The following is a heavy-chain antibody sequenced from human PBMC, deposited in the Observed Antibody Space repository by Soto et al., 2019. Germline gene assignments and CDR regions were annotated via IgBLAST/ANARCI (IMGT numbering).Heavy chain of an antibody. Sequence: QVQLVQSGAEVKKPGASVKVSCKASGYTFTSYDINWVRQATGQGLEWMGWMNPNSGNTGYAKKFHCRVTMTSNTSISTAYMELSSLRSEDTAVYYCARSTNDYGDRHWGQGTLVTVSS. CDR1: GYTFTSYD. CDR2: MNPNSGNT. V-gene: IGHV1-8*01. D-gene: IGHD4-17*01. J-gene: IGHJ4*02. CDR3: ARSTNDYGDRH.